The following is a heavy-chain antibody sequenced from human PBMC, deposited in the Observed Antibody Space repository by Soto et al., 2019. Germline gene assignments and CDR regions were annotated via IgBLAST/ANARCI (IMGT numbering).Heavy chain of an antibody. Sequence: SETLSLTCTVSGDSISSGDHYWSWIRQSPGKGLEWIAYIYFTASTYYNPSLKSRVTISLDTAKNQFSLRLTSVTAADPAVYYCARGAAPFDFWGQGTLVTVSS. D-gene: IGHD2-15*01. CDR2: IYFTAST. CDR1: GDSISSGDHY. CDR3: ARGAAPFDF. J-gene: IGHJ4*02. V-gene: IGHV4-30-4*01.